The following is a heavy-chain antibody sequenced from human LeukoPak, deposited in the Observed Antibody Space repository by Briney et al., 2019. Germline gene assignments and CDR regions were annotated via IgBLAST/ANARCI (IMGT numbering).Heavy chain of an antibody. CDR2: ISAYNGNT. Sequence: RASVKVSCKASGYTFTNYGIRWVRQAPGQGLEWMGWISAYNGNTNYAQKLQGRVTMTTDTSTSTAYMELRSLRSDDTAVYYCAREPPYGSGSYYSPNYWGQGTLVTVSS. J-gene: IGHJ4*02. D-gene: IGHD3-10*01. CDR3: AREPPYGSGSYYSPNY. CDR1: GYTFTNYG. V-gene: IGHV1-18*01.